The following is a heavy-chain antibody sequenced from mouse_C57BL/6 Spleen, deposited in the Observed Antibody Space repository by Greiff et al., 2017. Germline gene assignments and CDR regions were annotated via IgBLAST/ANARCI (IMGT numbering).Heavy chain of an antibody. CDR3: ARPLITTVVATGDWYFDV. CDR1: GYTFTDYY. D-gene: IGHD1-1*01. J-gene: IGHJ1*03. Sequence: VQLKQSGPELVKPGASVKISCKASGYTFTDYYMNWVKQSHGKSLEWIGDINPNNGGTSYNQKFKGKATLTVDKSSSTAYMELRSLTSEDSAVYYCARPLITTVVATGDWYFDVWGTGTTVTVSS. CDR2: INPNNGGT. V-gene: IGHV1-26*01.